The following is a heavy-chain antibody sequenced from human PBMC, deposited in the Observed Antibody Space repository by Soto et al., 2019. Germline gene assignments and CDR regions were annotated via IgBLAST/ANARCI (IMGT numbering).Heavy chain of an antibody. CDR3: ARGLKNYYGVDV. CDR2: IKGDGSSL. J-gene: IGHJ6*02. Sequence: EVKVVESGGGLVRPGGSLRLSCAASGFTFTTYWMHWVRQVPGKGLVWVSRIKGDGSSLSYADSVRGRFTISRDNVENTVYLQMGSLRADDPAVYYCARGLKNYYGVDVWGQGTTVTVSS. V-gene: IGHV3-74*01. CDR1: GFTFTTYW.